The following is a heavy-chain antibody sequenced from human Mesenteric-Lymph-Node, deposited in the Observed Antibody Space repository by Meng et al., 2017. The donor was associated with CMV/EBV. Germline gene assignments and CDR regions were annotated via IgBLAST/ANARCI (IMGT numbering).Heavy chain of an antibody. Sequence: GESLKISCAASGFTFSNYGMHWVRQAPGKGLEWVALISYDASNKYYADSVKGRFTVSRDNSKNTLYLQMNSLGVEDTGVYYCARDEDYGNYDYYGMDVWGRGTTVTVSS. V-gene: IGHV3-30*19. D-gene: IGHD4-17*01. J-gene: IGHJ6*02. CDR1: GFTFSNYG. CDR3: ARDEDYGNYDYYGMDV. CDR2: ISYDASNK.